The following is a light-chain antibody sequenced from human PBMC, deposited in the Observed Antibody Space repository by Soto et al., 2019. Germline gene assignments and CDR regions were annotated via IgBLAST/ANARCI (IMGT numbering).Light chain of an antibody. Sequence: DIQMTQSPSTLSGAVGDRVTITCRASQSISSWLAWYQQKPGKAPKLLIYEASKLYSGVPSRFSGGGSGTEFSLTITSLQPNDSATYYCQQYNAYSWTFGRGTEVEIK. CDR2: EAS. CDR1: QSISSW. V-gene: IGKV1-5*03. J-gene: IGKJ1*01. CDR3: QQYNAYSWT.